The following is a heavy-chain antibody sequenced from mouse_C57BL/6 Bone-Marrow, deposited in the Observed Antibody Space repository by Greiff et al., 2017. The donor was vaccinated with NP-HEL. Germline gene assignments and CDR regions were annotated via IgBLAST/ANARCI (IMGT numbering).Heavy chain of an antibody. J-gene: IGHJ2*01. Sequence: QVQLQQSGAELVRPGASVKLSCKASGYTFTDYYITWVKQRPGQGLEWIARIYPGSGNTYYNEKFKGKATLTAEKSSSTAYMQLSSLTSEDSAVYFCARSLSDDFDYWGQGTTLTVSS. CDR1: GYTFTDYY. V-gene: IGHV1-76*01. CDR2: IYPGSGNT. D-gene: IGHD6-1*01. CDR3: ARSLSDDFDY.